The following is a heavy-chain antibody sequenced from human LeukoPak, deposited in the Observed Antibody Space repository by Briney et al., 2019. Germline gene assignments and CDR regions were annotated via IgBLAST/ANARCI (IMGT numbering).Heavy chain of an antibody. CDR2: ISYDGSNK. D-gene: IGHD3-22*01. CDR3: ARVGYYDSSGARDYYFDY. J-gene: IGHJ4*02. V-gene: IGHV3-30*03. CDR1: GFTFSSYG. Sequence: PGRSLRLSCAASGFTFSSYGMHWVRQAPGKGLEWVAVISYDGSNKYYADSVKGRFTISRDNSKNTLYLQMNSLRAEDTAVYYCARVGYYDSSGARDYYFDYWGQGTLVTVSS.